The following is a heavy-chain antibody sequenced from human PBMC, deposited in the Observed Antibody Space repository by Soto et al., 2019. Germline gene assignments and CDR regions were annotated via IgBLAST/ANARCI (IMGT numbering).Heavy chain of an antibody. CDR1: GYTFTGYY. CDR2: INPNSGGT. J-gene: IGHJ4*02. CDR3: ARGRDGYNLDAVY. D-gene: IGHD5-12*01. Sequence: AASVKVSCKASGYTFTGYYMHWVRQAPGQGLEWMGWINPNSGGTNYAQKFQGRVTMTRDTSISTAYMELSRLRSDDTAVYYCARGRDGYNLDAVYWGQGTLVTVS. V-gene: IGHV1-2*02.